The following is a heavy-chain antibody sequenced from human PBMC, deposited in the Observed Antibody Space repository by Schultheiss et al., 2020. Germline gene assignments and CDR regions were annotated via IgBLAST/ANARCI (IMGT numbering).Heavy chain of an antibody. J-gene: IGHJ3*02. V-gene: IGHV3-48*01. D-gene: IGHD4-17*01. CDR2: ISSSSSTI. CDR3: ARDESNDDYGPLDAFDI. Sequence: GESLKISCAASGFTFSSYSMNWVRQAPGKGLEWVSYISSSSSTIYYADSVKGRFTISRDNSTNTQYLQMNSLRAEDTAVYYCARDESNDDYGPLDAFDIWGQGTMVTVSS. CDR1: GFTFSSYS.